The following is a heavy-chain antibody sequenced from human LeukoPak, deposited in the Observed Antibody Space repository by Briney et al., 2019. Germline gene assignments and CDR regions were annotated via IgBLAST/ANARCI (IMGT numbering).Heavy chain of an antibody. D-gene: IGHD1-26*01. CDR1: GFTFSSYG. V-gene: IGHV3-23*01. CDR2: ISGSGGST. Sequence: GGSLRLSCAASGFTFSSYGMSWVRQAPGKGLEWVSAISGSGGSTYYADSVKGRFTISRDDSKSTLYLQMNSLRAEDTAVYYCARDPYSGAYYEGYYYYYMDVWGKGTTVTVSS. J-gene: IGHJ6*03. CDR3: ARDPYSGAYYEGYYYYYMDV.